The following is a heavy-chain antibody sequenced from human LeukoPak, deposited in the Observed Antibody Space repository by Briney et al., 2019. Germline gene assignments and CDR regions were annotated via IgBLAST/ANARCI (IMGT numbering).Heavy chain of an antibody. CDR1: GYSFTNYW. J-gene: IGHJ4*02. CDR2: IYPGDSDT. CDR3: ARARAGLFDY. Sequence: GESLQISFKGSGYSFTNYWIGWVRQMPGKGLEWMGIIYPGDSDTRYSPSFQGQVTISADKSISTAYLQWSSLKASDTAMYYCARARAGLFDYWGQGTLVAVSS. V-gene: IGHV5-51*01. D-gene: IGHD6-13*01.